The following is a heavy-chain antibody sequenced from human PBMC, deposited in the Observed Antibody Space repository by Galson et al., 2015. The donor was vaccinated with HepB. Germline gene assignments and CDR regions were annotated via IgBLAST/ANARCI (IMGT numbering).Heavy chain of an antibody. J-gene: IGHJ5*02. D-gene: IGHD6-13*01. Sequence: SVKVSCKASGYTFTSYAMHWVRQAPGQRLEWMGWINAGNGNTKYSQKFQGRVTITRDTSSSTAYMELSSLRSEDTAVYYCARDGLKQQPPRCNWFDPWGQGTLVTVSS. CDR3: ARDGLKQQPPRCNWFDP. CDR1: GYTFTSYA. CDR2: INAGNGNT. V-gene: IGHV1-3*01.